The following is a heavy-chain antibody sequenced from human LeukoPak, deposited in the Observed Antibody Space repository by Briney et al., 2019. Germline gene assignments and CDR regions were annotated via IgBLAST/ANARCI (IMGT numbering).Heavy chain of an antibody. CDR1: GGSINSGTNS. Sequence: SETLSLTCTVSGGSINSGTNSWGWIRQPPVKGLEWIGTFHFSGNTYYNPSLNSRVTVSADTSKNQFSLKLSSVTAADTAVYYCACAIAAFMWFDPWGQGTLVTVSS. V-gene: IGHV4-39*01. CDR3: ACAIAAFMWFDP. D-gene: IGHD2-21*01. J-gene: IGHJ5*02. CDR2: FHFSGNT.